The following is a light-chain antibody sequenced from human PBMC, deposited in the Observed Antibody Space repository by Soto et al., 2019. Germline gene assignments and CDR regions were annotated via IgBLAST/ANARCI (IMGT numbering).Light chain of an antibody. V-gene: IGLV1-40*01. CDR3: QSYDTSLSGYV. J-gene: IGLJ1*01. CDR2: LNN. CDR1: GSNIGAGYH. Sequence: QAVVTQPPSVSGAPGQRVTISCTGSGSNIGAGYHVHWYQQLPGTAPKLLIYLNNNRPSGVPDRFSGSKSGPSASLAITGLQAEDEADYYCQSYDTSLSGYVLGPGTKVTVL.